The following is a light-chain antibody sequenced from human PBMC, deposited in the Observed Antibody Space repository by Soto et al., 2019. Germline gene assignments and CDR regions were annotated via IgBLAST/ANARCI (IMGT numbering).Light chain of an antibody. CDR1: ESVSTN. V-gene: IGKV3-15*01. Sequence: EIVLTQSPGTLSLSPGERATLSCRASESVSTNLAWYQQKAGQAPRLLIYAASTRATGIPARFSGSGSGTEFTLTISSLQSEDFAVYYCQQYKSWPYTFGQGTKVDIK. J-gene: IGKJ2*01. CDR2: AAS. CDR3: QQYKSWPYT.